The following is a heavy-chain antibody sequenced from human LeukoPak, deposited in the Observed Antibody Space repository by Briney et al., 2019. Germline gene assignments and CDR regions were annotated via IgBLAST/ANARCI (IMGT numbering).Heavy chain of an antibody. V-gene: IGHV3-21*01. J-gene: IGHJ3*02. CDR2: ISSSSSYI. CDR3: ARDTYYYDSSGPSNAFDI. Sequence: GGSLRLSCAASRFTFNSYAMNWVRQAPGKGLEWVSSISSSSSYIYYADSVKGRFTISRDNAKNSLYLQMNSLRAEDTAVYYCARDTYYYDSSGPSNAFDIWGQGTMVTVSS. CDR1: RFTFNSYA. D-gene: IGHD3-22*01.